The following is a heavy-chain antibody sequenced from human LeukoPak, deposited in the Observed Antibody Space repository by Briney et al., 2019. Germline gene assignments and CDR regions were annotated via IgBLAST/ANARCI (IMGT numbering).Heavy chain of an antibody. CDR1: GYTFTSYD. V-gene: IGHV1-8*03. CDR2: MNPNSGIT. Sequence: ASVKVSCKASGYTFTSYDINWVRQATGQGLEWMGWMNPNSGITGYAQKFQGRVTIIRNTSISTAYMELSSLRSEDTAVYYCAREDYYDSGSNDYWGQGTLVTVSS. D-gene: IGHD3-22*01. CDR3: AREDYYDSGSNDY. J-gene: IGHJ4*02.